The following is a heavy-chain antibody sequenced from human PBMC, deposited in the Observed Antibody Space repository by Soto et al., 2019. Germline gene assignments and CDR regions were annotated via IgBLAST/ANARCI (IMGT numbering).Heavy chain of an antibody. V-gene: IGHV1-2*04. J-gene: IGHJ4*02. CDR3: ARGIRTHQYYDSSGSLED. Sequence: ASLKVSCQASGYTFTGYYMHWVRQAPGQGLEWMGWINPNSGGTNYAQKFQGWVTMTRDTSISTAYMELSRLRSDDTAVYYCARGIRTHQYYDSSGSLEDWGQGTLGT. D-gene: IGHD3-22*01. CDR1: GYTFTGYY. CDR2: INPNSGGT.